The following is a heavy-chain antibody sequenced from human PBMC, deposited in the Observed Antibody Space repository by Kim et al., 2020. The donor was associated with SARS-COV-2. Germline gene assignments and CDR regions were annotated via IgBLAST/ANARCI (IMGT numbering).Heavy chain of an antibody. V-gene: IGHV4-39*07. J-gene: IGHJ3*02. D-gene: IGHD3-16*02. CDR3: ATYVGGVIATDAFDI. Sequence: PPKSRVTISVETSKTQFSLKLSSVTAADTAVYYCATYVGGVIATDAFDIWGQGTMVTVSS.